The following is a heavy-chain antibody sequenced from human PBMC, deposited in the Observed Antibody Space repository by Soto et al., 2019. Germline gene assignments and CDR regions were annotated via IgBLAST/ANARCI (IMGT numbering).Heavy chain of an antibody. J-gene: IGHJ5*02. CDR3: ARARQYYDCEFDP. CDR2: FYYSGST. Sequence: SETLSLTCTVSGGSVSSGSYYWSWIRQPPGKGLEWIGYFYYSGSTNYNPSLKSRATISVDTPKNQFSLKLSSVTAADTAVYYCARARQYYDCEFDPWGQGTLVTVSS. V-gene: IGHV4-61*01. D-gene: IGHD3-22*01. CDR1: GGSVSSGSYY.